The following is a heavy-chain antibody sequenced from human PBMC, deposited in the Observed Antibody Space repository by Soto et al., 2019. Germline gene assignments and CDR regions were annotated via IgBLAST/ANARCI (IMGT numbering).Heavy chain of an antibody. Sequence: QVQLMQSGAEVTKPGASVKISCKTSGCTFSTYHMQWVRLAPGQGLEWVGIIKSSGDITLYAQKFQGRVTMSKDTSTSTVYMEVSSLRSEDTAVYYCAREPPNTSLFDCWGQGTQVTVSS. CDR2: IKSSGDIT. J-gene: IGHJ4*02. CDR3: AREPPNTSLFDC. V-gene: IGHV1-46*01. CDR1: GCTFSTYH. D-gene: IGHD7-27*01.